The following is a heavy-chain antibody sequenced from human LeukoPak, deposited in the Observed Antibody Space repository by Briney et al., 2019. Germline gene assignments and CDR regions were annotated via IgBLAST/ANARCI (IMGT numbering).Heavy chain of an antibody. Sequence: GGSLRLSCAASGFTFSSYSMNWVRQAPGKGLEWVSSISSSSSYIYYADSVKGRFTISRDNAKNSLYLQMNSLRAEDTAVNYCARGGLKGSPDYWGQGTLVTVSS. V-gene: IGHV3-21*01. CDR2: ISSSSSYI. D-gene: IGHD3-10*01. CDR1: GFTFSSYS. J-gene: IGHJ4*02. CDR3: ARGGLKGSPDY.